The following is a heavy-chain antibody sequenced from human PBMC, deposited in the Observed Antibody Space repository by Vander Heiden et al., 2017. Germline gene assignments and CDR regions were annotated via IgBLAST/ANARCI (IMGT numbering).Heavy chain of an antibody. Sequence: EVQLVESGGGLVEPGGSLRLSCAASGFTFRSYGMNWVRQGPGKGLEWVASISSSRSYIYYADSVKGRFTSSRDNAKNSLYLQMNSLRAEDTAVYYCARDTTVTKDAFDIWGQGTMVTVSS. D-gene: IGHD4-17*01. V-gene: IGHV3-21*01. CDR2: ISSSRSYI. J-gene: IGHJ3*02. CDR1: GFTFRSYG. CDR3: ARDTTVTKDAFDI.